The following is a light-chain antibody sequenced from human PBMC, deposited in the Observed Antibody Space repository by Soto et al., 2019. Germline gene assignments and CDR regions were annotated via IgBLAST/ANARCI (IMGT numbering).Light chain of an antibody. CDR3: SSYAGSNNFVV. CDR2: ELS. Sequence: QSALTQPPSASGSHGQSVTISCTGTSSDIGGYNYVSWYQQHPGKAPKLMIYELSKRPSGVPDRFSGSKSGNTASLTVSGLQAEDEADYYCSSYAGSNNFVVFGGGTKLTVL. V-gene: IGLV2-8*01. J-gene: IGLJ2*01. CDR1: SSDIGGYNY.